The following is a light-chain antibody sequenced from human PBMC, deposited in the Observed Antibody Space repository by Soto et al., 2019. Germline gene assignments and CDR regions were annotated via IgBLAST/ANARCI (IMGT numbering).Light chain of an antibody. CDR1: QSVGSN. CDR2: DTP. V-gene: IGKV3D-15*01. CDR3: QQYDNWPPKYT. Sequence: EIVMTQSPATLSVSPGERATLSCRASQSVGSNLAWYQQKPGQAPRLLIYDTPTRATGIPARFSGSGSGTEFTLTISSLQSEDFAVYYCQQYDNWPPKYTFGQGTKLEIK. J-gene: IGKJ2*01.